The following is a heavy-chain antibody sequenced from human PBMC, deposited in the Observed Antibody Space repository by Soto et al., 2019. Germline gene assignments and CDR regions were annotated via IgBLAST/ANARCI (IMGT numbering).Heavy chain of an antibody. CDR3: ARDGTVWYFDL. Sequence: QVQLVESGGGVVQPGRSLRLSCAASGFTFSSYAMHWVRQAPGKGLEWVAVISYDGSNKYYADSVKGRFTISRDNSKNTLYLQMSSLRAEDTAVYYCARDGTVWYFDLWGRGTLVTVSS. J-gene: IGHJ2*01. CDR2: ISYDGSNK. D-gene: IGHD4-4*01. V-gene: IGHV3-30-3*01. CDR1: GFTFSSYA.